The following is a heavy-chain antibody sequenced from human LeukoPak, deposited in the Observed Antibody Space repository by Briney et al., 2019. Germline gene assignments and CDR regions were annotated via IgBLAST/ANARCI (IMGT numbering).Heavy chain of an antibody. J-gene: IGHJ4*02. CDR1: GFTVSSNY. CDR3: ARGYMVAPDC. Sequence: GGSLRLSCAASGFTVSSNYMSWVRQAPGKGLEWVSVIYSGGSTYYADSVKGRFTISRDNAKNSLYLQMNSLRDEDTAVYYCARGYMVAPDCWGQGTLVTVSS. D-gene: IGHD5-12*01. CDR2: IYSGGST. V-gene: IGHV3-66*01.